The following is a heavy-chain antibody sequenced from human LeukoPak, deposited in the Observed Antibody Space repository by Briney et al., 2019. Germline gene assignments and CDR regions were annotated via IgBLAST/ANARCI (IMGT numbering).Heavy chain of an antibody. V-gene: IGHV3-49*04. CDR1: GFTFSDYA. CDR3: SRFYSSGWASGAFDI. D-gene: IGHD3-22*01. CDR2: IRNKANGGTT. J-gene: IGHJ3*02. Sequence: GGSLRLSCTTSGFTFSDYAVSWVRQAPGKGLEWIGFIRNKANGGTTEYAATVKGRFTISRDDSKTIAHLQMSSLKTEDTAVYYCSRFYSSGWASGAFDIWGQGTMVTVSS.